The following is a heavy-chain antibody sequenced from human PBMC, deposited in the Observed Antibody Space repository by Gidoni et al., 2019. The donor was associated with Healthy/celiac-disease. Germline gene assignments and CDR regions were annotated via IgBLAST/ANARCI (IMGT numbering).Heavy chain of an antibody. D-gene: IGHD5-12*01. V-gene: IGHV3-23*01. J-gene: IGHJ4*02. Sequence: EVQLLESGGGLVQPGGSLRLSCAASGFTFSSYAMSWVRQAPGKGLEWVSAISGSGGSTYYADAVKGRFTISRDNSKNTLYLQMNSLRAEDTAVYYCAKVDGYNRSHFRYFDYWGQGTLVTVSS. CDR2: ISGSGGST. CDR1: GFTFSSYA. CDR3: AKVDGYNRSHFRYFDY.